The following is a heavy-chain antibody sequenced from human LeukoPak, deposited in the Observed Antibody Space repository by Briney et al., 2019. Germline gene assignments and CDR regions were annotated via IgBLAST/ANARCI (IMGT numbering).Heavy chain of an antibody. V-gene: IGHV3-33*01. CDR2: IWYDGSNE. CDR1: GFTFSSYS. D-gene: IGHD2-15*01. J-gene: IGHJ6*03. CDR3: ARDYCSGGSCYSYSYYYYMDV. Sequence: GRSVRLFCAACGFTFSSYSMHWVRQAPGKGLEWVTVIWYDGSNEYYADSVRGRFTISRDNSKNTLYLQMNSLSPEDTAVYYCARDYCSGGSCYSYSYYYYMDVWGKGTTVIVSS.